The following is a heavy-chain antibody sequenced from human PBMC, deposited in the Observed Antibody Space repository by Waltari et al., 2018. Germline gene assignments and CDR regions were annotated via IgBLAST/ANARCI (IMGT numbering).Heavy chain of an antibody. V-gene: IGHV4-39*07. CDR3: ARDLSSSSWYGRFDP. CDR1: GGSISSSSYY. D-gene: IGHD6-13*01. J-gene: IGHJ5*02. CDR2: IYYSGST. Sequence: QLQLQESGPGLVKPSETLSLTCTVSGGSISSSSYYWGWIRQPPGKGLEWIGSIYYSGSTYYNPSLKSRGTISVDTSKNQFSLKLSSVTAADTAVYYCARDLSSSSWYGRFDPWGQGTLVTVSS.